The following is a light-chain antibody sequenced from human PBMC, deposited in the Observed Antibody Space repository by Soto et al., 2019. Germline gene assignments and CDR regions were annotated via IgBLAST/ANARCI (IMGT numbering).Light chain of an antibody. CDR1: QDISNY. J-gene: IGKJ4*01. V-gene: IGKV1-33*01. CDR2: DAS. Sequence: GDRVTITCQASQDISNYLNWYQQKPGKAPKLLIYDASNLETGVPSRFSGSGSGTDFTFTISSLQPEDIATYYCQQYDNLPRKLTFGGGTKVEIK. CDR3: QQYDNLPRKLT.